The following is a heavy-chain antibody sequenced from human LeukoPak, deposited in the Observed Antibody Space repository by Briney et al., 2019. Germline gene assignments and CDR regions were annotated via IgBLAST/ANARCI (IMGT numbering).Heavy chain of an antibody. D-gene: IGHD6-19*01. J-gene: IGHJ6*02. CDR3: ARGRYGYSSGWYPPPYYYYGMDV. Sequence: SQTLSLTCAVYGGSFSGYYWSWIRQPPGKGLEWIGEINHSGSTNYNPSLKSRVTISVDTSKNPFSLKLSSVTAADTAVYYCARGRYGYSSGWYPPPYYYYGMDVWGQGTTVTVSS. V-gene: IGHV4-34*01. CDR1: GGSFSGYY. CDR2: INHSGST.